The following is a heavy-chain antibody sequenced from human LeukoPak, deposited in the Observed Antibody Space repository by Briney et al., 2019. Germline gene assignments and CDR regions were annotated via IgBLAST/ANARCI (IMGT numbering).Heavy chain of an antibody. V-gene: IGHV1-46*01. D-gene: IGHD3-22*01. J-gene: IGHJ4*02. Sequence: ASVKVSCKAFGDTFTSNYMHWVRQAPGQGPEWMRVISPSGGSTNYAQKFQGRITITADESTSTAYMELSSLRSEDTAVYYCARGLNYYDSSGYYYWGQGTLVTVSS. CDR3: ARGLNYYDSSGYYY. CDR1: GDTFTSNY. CDR2: ISPSGGST.